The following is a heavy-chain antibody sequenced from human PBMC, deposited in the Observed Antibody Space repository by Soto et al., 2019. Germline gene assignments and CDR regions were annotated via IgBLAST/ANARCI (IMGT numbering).Heavy chain of an antibody. CDR2: ISYDGSNK. V-gene: IGHV3-30*18. Sequence: QVQLVESGGGVVQPGRSLRLSCAASGFTFSTYGMHWVRQAPGQGLEWVAVISYDGSNKYYADSVKGRFTISRDNSKNTLYLQMNSLRAEDTAVYYCAKDLWSYSYGPNWFDPWGQGTLVTVSS. CDR3: AKDLWSYSYGPNWFDP. CDR1: GFTFSTYG. D-gene: IGHD5-18*01. J-gene: IGHJ5*02.